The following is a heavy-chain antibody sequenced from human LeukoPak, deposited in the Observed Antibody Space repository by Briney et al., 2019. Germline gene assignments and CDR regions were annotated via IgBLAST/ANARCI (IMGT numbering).Heavy chain of an antibody. J-gene: IGHJ3*02. CDR1: GFTFTSYG. V-gene: IGHV3-30*18. CDR2: ISYDGSNT. D-gene: IGHD5-24*01. Sequence: GGSLRLSCAASGFTFTSYGMHWVRQAPGKGLECVAVISYDGSNTYYADSVKGRFTISRDTSKNTLYLQMNSLRAEDTAMYYCAKKTDGYNLLLDAFDIWGQGTMVTVSS. CDR3: AKKTDGYNLLLDAFDI.